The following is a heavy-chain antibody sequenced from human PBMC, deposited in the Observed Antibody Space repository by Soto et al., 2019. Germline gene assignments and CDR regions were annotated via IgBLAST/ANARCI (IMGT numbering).Heavy chain of an antibody. Sequence: SETLSLTCSIYSGSLSGYYWSWIRQPPGKGLEWIGEISQSGNTNYSPSLKSRVSISIDTSKKQFSLNLASVTAADTAVYYCARAPKVSGSSQTRPDFWGQGTLVTVSS. J-gene: IGHJ4*02. V-gene: IGHV4-34*01. CDR3: ARAPKVSGSSQTRPDF. D-gene: IGHD6-6*01. CDR1: SGSLSGYY. CDR2: ISQSGNT.